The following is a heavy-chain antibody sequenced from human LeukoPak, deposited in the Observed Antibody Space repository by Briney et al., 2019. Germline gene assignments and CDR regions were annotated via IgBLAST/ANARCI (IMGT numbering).Heavy chain of an antibody. Sequence: GGSLRLSCRASGFIFGDYAMTWVRQAPGKGLEWVGFIRSKTFGETIEYAASVKGRSIISRNDSKSVAYLQMNTLKAEDTAVYYCTREGCNGGSCYSPDAFDFWGQGTQVTVSS. CDR1: GFIFGDYA. D-gene: IGHD2-15*01. J-gene: IGHJ3*01. CDR2: IRSKTFGETI. V-gene: IGHV3-49*04. CDR3: TREGCNGGSCYSPDAFDF.